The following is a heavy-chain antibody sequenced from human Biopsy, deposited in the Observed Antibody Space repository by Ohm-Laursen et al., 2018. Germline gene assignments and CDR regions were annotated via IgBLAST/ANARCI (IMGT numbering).Heavy chain of an antibody. Sequence: TLSLTCTVSGGSISSGGSYWSWLRQRPGKGLEWIGNIFNSANTYYNTSLKNLITISGDTSKNQFSLKLNSVTAADTAVYYCARGDYFDSNGYFWFDPWGQGTLVTVSS. CDR3: ARGDYFDSNGYFWFDP. D-gene: IGHD3-22*01. J-gene: IGHJ5*02. V-gene: IGHV4-31*01. CDR2: IFNSANT. CDR1: GGSISSGGSY.